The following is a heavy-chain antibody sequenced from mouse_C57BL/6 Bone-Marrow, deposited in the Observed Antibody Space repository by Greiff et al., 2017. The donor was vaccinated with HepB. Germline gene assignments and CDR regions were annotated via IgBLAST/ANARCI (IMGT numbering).Heavy chain of an antibody. CDR1: GFTFSSYT. V-gene: IGHV5-9*01. J-gene: IGHJ1*03. Sequence: EVQLIQSGGGLVKPGGSLKLSCAASGFTFSSYTMSWVRQTPEQRLEWVATISGGGGNTYYPDSVKGRFTISRDNAKNTLYLQLSSLRSEDTALYYCARRGAIYWYFDVWGTGTTVTVSS. CDR3: ARRGAIYWYFDV. CDR2: ISGGGGNT.